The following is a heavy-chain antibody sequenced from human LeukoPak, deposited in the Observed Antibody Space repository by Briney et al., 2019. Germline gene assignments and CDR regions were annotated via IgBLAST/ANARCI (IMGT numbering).Heavy chain of an antibody. D-gene: IGHD3-3*01. CDR2: MDPKTGDS. J-gene: IGHJ4*02. CDR3: ARDYSEITIFGVVSKFDY. CDR1: GYSFTSFD. V-gene: IGHV1-2*02. Sequence: ASVKVSCKASGYSFTSFDINWVRQATGQGLEWMGWMDPKTGDSDYAQKFQGRVTMTRDTSISTAYMELSRLRSDDTAVYYCARDYSEITIFGVVSKFDYWGQGTLATVSS.